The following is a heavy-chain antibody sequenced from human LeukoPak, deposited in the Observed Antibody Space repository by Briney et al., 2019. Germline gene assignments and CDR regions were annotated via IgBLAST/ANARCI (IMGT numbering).Heavy chain of an antibody. J-gene: IGHJ3*02. CDR3: ARSPAATDDAFDI. D-gene: IGHD6-25*01. CDR1: GDSISSYY. V-gene: IGHV4-59*01. CDR2: VYYSGST. Sequence: SETLSLTCTVSGDSISSYYWNWIRQPPGKGLEWIGYVYYSGSTNYNPSLKSRVTMSVDTSKQQFSLKLSSVTAADTAVYYCARSPAATDDAFDIWGQGTMVAVSS.